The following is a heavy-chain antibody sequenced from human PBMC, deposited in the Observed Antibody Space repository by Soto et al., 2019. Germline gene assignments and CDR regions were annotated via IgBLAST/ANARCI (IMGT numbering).Heavy chain of an antibody. CDR3: ATAPVADNWFDP. D-gene: IGHD6-19*01. V-gene: IGHV4-34*01. Sequence: SETLSLTCAVYGGSFSGYYWSWIRQPPGKGLEWIGEINHSGSTNYNPSLKSRVTISVDTSKNQFSLKLSSVTAADTAVYYCATAPVADNWFDPWGQGTLVTVSS. CDR1: GGSFSGYY. J-gene: IGHJ5*02. CDR2: INHSGST.